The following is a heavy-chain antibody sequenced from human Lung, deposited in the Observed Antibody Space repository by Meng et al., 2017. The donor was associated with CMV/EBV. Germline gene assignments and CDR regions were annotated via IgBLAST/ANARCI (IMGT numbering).Heavy chain of an antibody. J-gene: IGHJ3*01. CDR1: GGTFNNYA. V-gene: IGHV1-69*01. Sequence: KAFGGTFNNYAISWVRQVPGQGLEWVGGIIPILNTGNYAQKFQGRVTVSADDSTRTAYMELSSLTYDDTAVYYCARDQSPPSDAFDRWGQGTMVTVSS. CDR2: IIPILNTG. CDR3: ARDQSPPSDAFDR.